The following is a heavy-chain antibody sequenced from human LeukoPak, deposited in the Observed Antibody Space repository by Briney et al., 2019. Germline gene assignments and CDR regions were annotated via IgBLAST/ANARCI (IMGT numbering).Heavy chain of an antibody. CDR3: ETDGLTGRTDGTLES. CDR2: ILYDGSSQ. D-gene: IGHD1-20*01. CDR1: GFTFTHYS. V-gene: IGHV3-30-3*01. Sequence: GGSLRLSCVASGFTFTHYSMHWVREAPGKGLEWVSLILYDGSSQYYADSARGRVTISRDNSKNTLYLQMNSLRAEDTAMYYCETDGLTGRTDGTLESWGQGTLVTVSS. J-gene: IGHJ4*02.